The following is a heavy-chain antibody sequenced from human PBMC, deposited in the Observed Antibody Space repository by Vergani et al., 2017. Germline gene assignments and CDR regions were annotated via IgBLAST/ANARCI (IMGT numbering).Heavy chain of an antibody. D-gene: IGHD3-9*01. CDR1: GYSFTSYW. J-gene: IGHJ5*02. CDR2: IDPSDSYT. CDR3: ARLAAFSTRYYDILTGYYTNWFDP. Sequence: EVQLVQSGAEVKKPGESLRISCKGSGYSFTSYWISWVRQMPGKGLQWMGRIDPSDSYTNYSPSFQGHVTISADKSISTAYLQWSSLKASDTAMYYCARLAAFSTRYYDILTGYYTNWFDPWGQGTLVTVSS. V-gene: IGHV5-10-1*03.